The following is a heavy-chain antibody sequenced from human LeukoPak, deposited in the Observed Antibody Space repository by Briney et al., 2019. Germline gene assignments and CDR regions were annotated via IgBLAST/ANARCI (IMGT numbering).Heavy chain of an antibody. D-gene: IGHD2-21*01. V-gene: IGHV3-48*01. CDR2: IGSRYNI. Sequence: PGGSLRLSCAASALTFSTYNMNWVRQAPGKGREWLSYIGSRYNIHYADSVKGGFTISRDNAKNALYLHMNSLGAEDTAIYYCVRDRDWAFAYWGQGTLVTVSS. CDR3: VRDRDWAFAY. J-gene: IGHJ4*02. CDR1: ALTFSTYN.